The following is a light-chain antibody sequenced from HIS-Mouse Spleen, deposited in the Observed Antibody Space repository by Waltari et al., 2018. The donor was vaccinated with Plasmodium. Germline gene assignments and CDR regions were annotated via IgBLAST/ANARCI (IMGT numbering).Light chain of an antibody. J-gene: IGKJ4*01. Sequence: EIVLTQSPATLSLSPGERATLSCRASQSVSSYLAWYQQKPGQAPRLLIYDASNRATGVPARFSGSGSGTDVTLTISSLEPEDFAVYYCQQRSNWPRVLTFGGGTK. CDR2: DAS. CDR3: QQRSNWPRVLT. V-gene: IGKV3-11*01. CDR1: QSVSSY.